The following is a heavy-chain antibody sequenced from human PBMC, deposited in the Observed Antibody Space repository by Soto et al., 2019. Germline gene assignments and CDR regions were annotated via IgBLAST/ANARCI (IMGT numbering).Heavy chain of an antibody. D-gene: IGHD3-22*01. CDR2: IKSKTDGGTT. V-gene: IGHV3-15*01. CDR3: TTDWRGVSYYYDSSGWGDI. Sequence: EVQLVESGGGLVKPGGSLILSCAASGFTFSNAWMSWVRQAPGKGLEWVGRIKSKTDGGTTDYAAPVKGRFTISRDDSKNTLYLQMNSLKTEDTAVYYCTTDWRGVSYYYDSSGWGDIWGQGTMVTVSS. J-gene: IGHJ3*02. CDR1: GFTFSNAW.